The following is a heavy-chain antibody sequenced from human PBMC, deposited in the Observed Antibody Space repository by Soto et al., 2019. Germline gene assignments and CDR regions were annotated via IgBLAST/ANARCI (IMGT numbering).Heavy chain of an antibody. Sequence: QVQLAQSGAEVKKPGASVTVSCKASGYTFSTYGISWVRQAPGQGQEWVGWISVHNGYTKYATELQGRVTVTTDPSTRTAYMELRSLRSDDSAVYYCARLEHNFGPHDYWGQGTLVTVTS. D-gene: IGHD1-1*01. CDR3: ARLEHNFGPHDY. V-gene: IGHV1-18*01. CDR1: GYTFSTYG. J-gene: IGHJ4*02. CDR2: ISVHNGYT.